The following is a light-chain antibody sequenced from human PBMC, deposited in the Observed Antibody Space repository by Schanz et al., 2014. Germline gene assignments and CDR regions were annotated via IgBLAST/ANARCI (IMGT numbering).Light chain of an antibody. Sequence: QSALTQPASVSGSPGQSITISCTGTSSDVGGYNYVSWYQHHPGKAPKLMIYDVSNRPSGVSDRFSASKSGNTASLTVSGLQPEDEADYYCYSSARGISLFGGGTKLTVL. V-gene: IGLV2-14*03. J-gene: IGLJ2*01. CDR3: YSSARGISL. CDR2: DVS. CDR1: SSDVGGYNY.